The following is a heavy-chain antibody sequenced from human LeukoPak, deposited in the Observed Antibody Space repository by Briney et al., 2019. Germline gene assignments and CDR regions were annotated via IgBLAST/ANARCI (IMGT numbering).Heavy chain of an antibody. CDR2: IWYDGNNI. CDR1: GFTFSTYG. CDR3: VGGRGYSYGSFDY. Sequence: GGSLRLSCAASGFTFSTYGMHWVRQAPGKGLESVAVIWYDGNNIYYADSVKGRFTISRDNSKNTLYLQMNSLRAEDTAVYYCVGGRGYSYGSFDYWGQGTLVTVSS. J-gene: IGHJ4*02. V-gene: IGHV3-33*01. D-gene: IGHD5-18*01.